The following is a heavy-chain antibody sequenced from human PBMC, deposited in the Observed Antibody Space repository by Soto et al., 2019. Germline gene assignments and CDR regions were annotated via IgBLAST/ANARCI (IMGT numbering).Heavy chain of an antibody. CDR1: VGTFSSYR. CDR3: VRDSGATLCSS. Sequence: SVKVSCKASVGTFSSYRINWVRQAPGQGLGWVGGIVPIYRTADYAQKFQGGVTITADESARTSYREPRSLKSQDTAVYYCVRDSGATLCSSWGQGTLVTVSS. CDR2: IVPIYRTA. J-gene: IGHJ1*01. D-gene: IGHD2-2*01. V-gene: IGHV1-69*13.